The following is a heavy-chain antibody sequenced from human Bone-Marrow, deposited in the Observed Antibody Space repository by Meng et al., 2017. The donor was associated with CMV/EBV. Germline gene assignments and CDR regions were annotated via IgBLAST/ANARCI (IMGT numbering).Heavy chain of an antibody. CDR2: IYYSGST. Sequence: SETLSLTCTVSGGSISSSSYYWGWIRQPPGKGLEWIGSIYYSGSTYYNPSLKRRATISVDTSKNQYPLKLSSVTAADKAGYYCASTDSYRKHHYYYYRMDVWGQGTMVTVSS. V-gene: IGHV4-39*01. CDR3: ASTDSYRKHHYYYYRMDV. D-gene: IGHD5-18*01. CDR1: GGSISSSSYY. J-gene: IGHJ6*02.